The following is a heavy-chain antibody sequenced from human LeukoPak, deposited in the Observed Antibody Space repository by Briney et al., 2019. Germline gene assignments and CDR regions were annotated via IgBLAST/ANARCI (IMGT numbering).Heavy chain of an antibody. CDR2: IIPILGIA. CDR3: ARETMDIVVVVSYHDAFDI. Sequence: SVKVSCKASGGTFSSYAISWVRQAPGQGLEWMGRIIPILGIANYAQKFQGRVTITADKSTSTAYMELSSLRSEDTAVYYCARETMDIVVVVSYHDAFDIWGQGTMVTVSS. CDR1: GGTFSSYA. D-gene: IGHD2-15*01. V-gene: IGHV1-69*04. J-gene: IGHJ3*02.